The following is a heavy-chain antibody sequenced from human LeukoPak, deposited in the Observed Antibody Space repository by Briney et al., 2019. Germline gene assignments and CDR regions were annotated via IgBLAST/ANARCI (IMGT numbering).Heavy chain of an antibody. J-gene: IGHJ4*02. D-gene: IGHD4-17*01. CDR3: ARRTGSNFVY. V-gene: IGHV4-61*02. CDR1: GGSISSGSYY. Sequence: PSETLSLTCSVSGGSISSGSYYWSWIRQPAGRGLEWIGRIYTSGSTNYNPSLKSRVTISVDTSKNQFSLKLSSVTAADTAVYYCARRTGSNFVYWGQGTLVTVSS. CDR2: IYTSGST.